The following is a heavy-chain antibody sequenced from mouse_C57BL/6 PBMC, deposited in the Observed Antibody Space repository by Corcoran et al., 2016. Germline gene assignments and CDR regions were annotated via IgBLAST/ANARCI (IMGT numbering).Heavy chain of an antibody. CDR2: INPNNGGT. V-gene: IGHV1-26*01. J-gene: IGHJ3*01. CDR1: GYTFTDYY. CDR3: ARGGLGIYYDYDGGFAY. D-gene: IGHD2-4*01. Sequence: EVQLQQSGPELVKPGASVKISCKASGYTFTDYYMNWVKQSHGKSLEWIGDINPNNGGTSYNQKFKGKATLTVDKSSSTAYMELRSLTSEDSAVYYCARGGLGIYYDYDGGFAYWGQGTLVTVSA.